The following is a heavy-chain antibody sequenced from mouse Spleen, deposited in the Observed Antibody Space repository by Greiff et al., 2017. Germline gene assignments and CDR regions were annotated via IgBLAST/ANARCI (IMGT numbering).Heavy chain of an antibody. D-gene: IGHD1-1*01. Sequence: QVQLQQSDAELVKPGASVKISCKVSGYTFTDHTIHWMKQRPEQGLEWLGYIYPRDGSTKYNEKFKGKATLHADKSSSTAYLQLNSLTSEDSAVYFCARTPYYYGSSPFDYWGQGTTLTVSS. V-gene: IGHV1-78*01. CDR2: IYPRDGST. CDR3: ARTPYYYGSSPFDY. J-gene: IGHJ2*01. CDR1: GYTFTDHT.